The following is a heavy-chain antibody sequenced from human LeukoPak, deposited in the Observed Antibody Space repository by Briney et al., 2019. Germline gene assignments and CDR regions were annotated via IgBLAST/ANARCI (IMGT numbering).Heavy chain of an antibody. CDR2: INHSGST. Sequence: SETLSLTCAVYGGSFSGYYWSWIRQPPRKGLEWIGEINHSGSTNYNPSLKSRVTISVDTSKNQFSLKLSSVTAADTAVYYCARLYGSGSYFTYYFDYWGQGTLVTVSS. J-gene: IGHJ4*02. V-gene: IGHV4-34*01. CDR1: GGSFSGYY. CDR3: ARLYGSGSYFTYYFDY. D-gene: IGHD3-10*01.